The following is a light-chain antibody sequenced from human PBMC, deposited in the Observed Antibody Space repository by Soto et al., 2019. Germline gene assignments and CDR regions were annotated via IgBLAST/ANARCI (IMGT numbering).Light chain of an antibody. Sequence: EIVMTQSPATLSVSPGERATLSCRAGQSVSSNLAWYQQKPGQAPRRLIYGASTRATGIPARFSGSGSGTEFTLTISSLQSEDFAVYYCQQYNNWPSLTFGGGTKVEIK. V-gene: IGKV3-15*01. CDR1: QSVSSN. CDR2: GAS. J-gene: IGKJ4*01. CDR3: QQYNNWPSLT.